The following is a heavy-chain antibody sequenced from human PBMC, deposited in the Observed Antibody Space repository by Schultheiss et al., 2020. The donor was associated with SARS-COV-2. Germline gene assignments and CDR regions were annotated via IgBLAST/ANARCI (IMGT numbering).Heavy chain of an antibody. J-gene: IGHJ4*02. D-gene: IGHD6-19*01. CDR2: ISGSGGST. CDR1: GFTFSSYG. V-gene: IGHV3-23*01. CDR3: AKTYSRGWGAFDN. Sequence: GESLKISCAASGFTFSSYGMHWVRQAPGKGLEWVSTISGSGGSTYYAESVKGRLTISRDNSRNTVYLQMNSLSAEDTAVYYCAKTYSRGWGAFDNWGQGTLVTVSS.